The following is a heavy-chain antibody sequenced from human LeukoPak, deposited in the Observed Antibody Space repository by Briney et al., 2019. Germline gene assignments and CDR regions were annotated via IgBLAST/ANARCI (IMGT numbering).Heavy chain of an antibody. D-gene: IGHD4-17*01. CDR2: ISWNSRNI. J-gene: IGHJ4*02. CDR1: GFTFDDYD. V-gene: IGHV3-9*01. CDR3: ARGVYGDYGWYFDY. Sequence: PGGSLRLSCAASGFTFDDYDMHWVRQAPGEGLEWVSGISWNSRNIGYADSVKGRFTISRDNSKNTLYLQMNSLRAEDTAVYYCARGVYGDYGWYFDYWGQGTLVTVSS.